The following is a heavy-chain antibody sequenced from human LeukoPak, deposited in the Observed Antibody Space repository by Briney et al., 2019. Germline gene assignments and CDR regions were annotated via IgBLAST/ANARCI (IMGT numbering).Heavy chain of an antibody. CDR1: GYTFTGYY. J-gene: IGHJ5*02. D-gene: IGHD3-3*01. Sequence: GASVKVSCKASGYTFTGYYMHWVRQAPGQGLEWMGWINPNSGGTNYAQKLQGRVTMTTDTSTSTAYMELRSLRSDDTAVYYCARGKITRNWFDPWGQGTLVTVSS. CDR3: ARGKITRNWFDP. V-gene: IGHV1-2*02. CDR2: INPNSGGT.